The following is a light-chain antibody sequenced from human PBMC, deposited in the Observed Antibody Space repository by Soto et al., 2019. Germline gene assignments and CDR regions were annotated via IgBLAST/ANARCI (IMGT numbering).Light chain of an antibody. CDR2: KAS. CDR1: QTISSW. V-gene: IGKV1-5*03. J-gene: IGKJ1*01. CDR3: QQSYIIPPA. Sequence: DIQMTQSPSTVSGSVGDRVTITCRASQTISSWLAWYQQKPGKAPKLLIYKASTLKSGVPSRFSGSGSGTDFTLTMRSLQPEDFATYYCQQSYIIPPAFGQGTKGDI.